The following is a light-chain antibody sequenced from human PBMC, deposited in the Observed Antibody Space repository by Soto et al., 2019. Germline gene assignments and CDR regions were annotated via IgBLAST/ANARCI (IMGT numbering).Light chain of an antibody. CDR3: QQYYSYPYT. J-gene: IGKJ2*01. CDR1: QGIITY. Sequence: ALRMTQSPSSLSASTGDRVTITCRASQGIITYLAWYQQKPVKAPKLLIYDASTLHSGVPSRFSGSGSVTDFTITISCLQSEDFATYYWQQYYSYPYTFGQGTKLEIK. V-gene: IGKV1-8*01. CDR2: DAS.